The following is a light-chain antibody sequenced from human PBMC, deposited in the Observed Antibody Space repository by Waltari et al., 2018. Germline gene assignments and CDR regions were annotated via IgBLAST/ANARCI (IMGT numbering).Light chain of an antibody. V-gene: IGLV2-14*01. CDR2: EFS. CDR3: SSYTSSFTEV. J-gene: IGLJ3*02. CDR1: TSDVGGYNY. Sequence: QSALTQPASVSGSPGQSITISCTGTTSDVGGYNYVSWYQQHPGKAPKLLIYEFSSRPSWVSKRVSGSKSGTTASLTISGLQAEDEADYYCSSYTSSFTEVFGGGTKLTVL.